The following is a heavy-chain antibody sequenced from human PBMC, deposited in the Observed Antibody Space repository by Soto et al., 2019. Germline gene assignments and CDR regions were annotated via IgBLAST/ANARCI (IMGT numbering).Heavy chain of an antibody. Sequence: GGSLRLSCAASGFTFSSYGMHWVRQAPGKGLEWVAVIWYDGSNKYYADSVKGRFTISRDNSKNTLYLQMNSLRAEATAVYYCARASGAAAVEGLYGMDVWGQGTTVTVSS. CDR3: ARASGAAAVEGLYGMDV. D-gene: IGHD6-13*01. CDR1: GFTFSSYG. CDR2: IWYDGSNK. J-gene: IGHJ6*02. V-gene: IGHV3-33*01.